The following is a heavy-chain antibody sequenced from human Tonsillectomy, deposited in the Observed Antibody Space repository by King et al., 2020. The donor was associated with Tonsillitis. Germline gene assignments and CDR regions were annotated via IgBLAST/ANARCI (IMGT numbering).Heavy chain of an antibody. CDR2: IDLDDDK. CDR3: SRGGYMVRGARDV. V-gene: IGHV2-70*01. J-gene: IGHJ6*02. CDR1: GFSLSTSGMC. D-gene: IGHD3-10*01. Sequence: TLKESGPALVKPTQTLTLTCTFSGFSLSTSGMCVSWIRQPPGKALEWLALIDLDDDKYYSTSLKTRLTSSKDTSKNQVVLTMTNMDPVDTATYDWSRGGYMVRGARDVWGQGTTVTVSS.